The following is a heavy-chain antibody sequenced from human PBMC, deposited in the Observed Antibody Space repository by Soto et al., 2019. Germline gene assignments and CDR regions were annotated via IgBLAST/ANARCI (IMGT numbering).Heavy chain of an antibody. V-gene: IGHV4-59*01. Sequence: SETLSLTCTVSGGSISIYYWSWIRQPPGKGLEWIGYIYYSGSTNYNPSLKSRVTISVDTSKNQFSLKLSSVTAADTAVYYCARHRDGYNYWFDPWGQGTLVTVSS. CDR1: GGSISIYY. J-gene: IGHJ5*02. CDR3: ARHRDGYNYWFDP. D-gene: IGHD5-12*01. CDR2: IYYSGST.